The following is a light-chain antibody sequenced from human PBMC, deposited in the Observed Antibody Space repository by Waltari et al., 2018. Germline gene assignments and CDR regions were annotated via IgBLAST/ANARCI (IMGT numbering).Light chain of an antibody. Sequence: DIQMIQSPSSLSASVGDRVTITCRADQYVSNYLNWYRQKPGKAPELLIYISSNLQSGVPSRFSGSGSGTDFTLTISSLQPGDFATYYCQQSYKTPYTFGQGTRLDI. V-gene: IGKV1-39*01. CDR2: ISS. CDR1: QYVSNY. CDR3: QQSYKTPYT. J-gene: IGKJ2*01.